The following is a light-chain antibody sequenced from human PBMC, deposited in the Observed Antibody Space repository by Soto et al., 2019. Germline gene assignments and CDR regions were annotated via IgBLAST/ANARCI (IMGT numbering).Light chain of an antibody. CDR1: QRVSNSY. V-gene: IGKV3-20*01. CDR3: QQYQT. CDR2: GTS. J-gene: IGKJ1*01. Sequence: EIVLTQSPGTLSLSPGEAATLSCRASQRVSNSYLAWYQQKPGQAPRLLIYGTSSRAAGIPDRFSGSGSGTDFTLTISRLEPEDFAVYYCQQYQTFGQGTKVDIK.